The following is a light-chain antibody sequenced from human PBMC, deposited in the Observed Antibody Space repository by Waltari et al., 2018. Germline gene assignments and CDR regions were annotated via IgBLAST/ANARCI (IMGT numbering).Light chain of an antibody. CDR3: QQCYTFPYT. CDR2: WAS. Sequence: DIVLTQSPDSLAVSLGERATINCKSSQSVVFSSNNKNYLAWYQQKPGQSPKLLITWASTRESGVPARFSGSGSETDFTLTISSLQAEDVAVYYCQQCYTFPYTFGQGTKLEIK. J-gene: IGKJ2*01. V-gene: IGKV4-1*01. CDR1: QSVVFSSNNKNY.